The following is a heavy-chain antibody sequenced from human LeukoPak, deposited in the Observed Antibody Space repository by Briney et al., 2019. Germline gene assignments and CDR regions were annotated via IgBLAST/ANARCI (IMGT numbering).Heavy chain of an antibody. CDR3: SRNGLVDFDY. J-gene: IGHJ4*02. CDR2: IRRRAYGGAA. Sequence: PGQSLRLSCTHPGFAFYDAAMSTVRQPAGKGLERVGFIRRRAYGGAAEYAASVKGRFIISRDDSKGIAYLQMNSLKTEDTAVYYCSRNGLVDFDYWGQGSRVIVSP. V-gene: IGHV3-49*04. CDR1: GFAFYDAA.